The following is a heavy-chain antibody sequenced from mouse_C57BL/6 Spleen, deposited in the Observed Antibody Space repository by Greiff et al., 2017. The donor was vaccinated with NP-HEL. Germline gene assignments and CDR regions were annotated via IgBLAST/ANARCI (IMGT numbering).Heavy chain of an antibody. CDR3: AREGSSYYFDV. V-gene: IGHV3-1*01. D-gene: IGHD1-1*01. CDR1: GYSITSGYD. Sequence: DVKLQESGPGMVKPSQSLSLTCTVTGYSITSGYDWHWIRHFPGNKLEWMGYISYSGSTNYNPSLKSRISITHDTSKNHFFLTLNSVTTEDTATYYCAREGSSYYFDVWGTGTTVTVSS. J-gene: IGHJ1*03. CDR2: ISYSGST.